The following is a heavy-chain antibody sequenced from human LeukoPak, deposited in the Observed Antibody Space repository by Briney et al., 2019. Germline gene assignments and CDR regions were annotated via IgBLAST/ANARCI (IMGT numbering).Heavy chain of an antibody. CDR3: ARVYYDFWSGYYGDAFDI. CDR1: GGSISSYY. Sequence: SETLSLTCTVSGGSISSYYWSWIRQPPGKGLEWIGYIYYSGSTNYNPSLKSRVTISVDTSKNQFSLKLSSVTAADTAVYYCARVYYDFWSGYYGDAFDIWGQGTMVSVSS. D-gene: IGHD3-3*01. CDR2: IYYSGST. V-gene: IGHV4-59*01. J-gene: IGHJ3*02.